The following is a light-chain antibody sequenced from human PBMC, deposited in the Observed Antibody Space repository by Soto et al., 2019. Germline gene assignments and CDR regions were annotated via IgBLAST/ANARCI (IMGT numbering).Light chain of an antibody. CDR3: QQHKTYWM. CDR2: KAS. J-gene: IGKJ1*01. CDR1: QSISTW. Sequence: DIQMTQSPSTLSASVGDRITITCRASQSISTWLAWYQQKPGKAPKLLIHKASNLESGVPSRFSGSGSGTEFTLTISSLQTEDFATYYCQQHKTYWMFGQGTKVAIK. V-gene: IGKV1-5*03.